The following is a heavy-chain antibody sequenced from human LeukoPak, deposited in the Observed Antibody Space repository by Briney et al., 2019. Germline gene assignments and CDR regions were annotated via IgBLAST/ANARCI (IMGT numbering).Heavy chain of an antibody. CDR1: RFTCSIYS. V-gene: IGHV3-21*01. CDR2: IRSINEYI. Sequence: GTLRLSRAASRFTCSIYSMNSVRAAPGKGLEWVSSIRSINEYIYYADSVKGRFTISRDNAKNSLYLHMNSLRAEDTAVYYCARDKEGDSSWYPFAYWGQGTLVTVSS. CDR3: ARDKEGDSSWYPFAY. D-gene: IGHD6-13*01. J-gene: IGHJ4*02.